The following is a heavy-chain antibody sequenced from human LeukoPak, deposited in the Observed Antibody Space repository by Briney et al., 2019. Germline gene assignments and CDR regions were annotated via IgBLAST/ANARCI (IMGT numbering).Heavy chain of an antibody. V-gene: IGHV3-23*01. CDR2: ISGSGGST. D-gene: IGHD2-2*01. Sequence: PGGSLRLSCAASGFTFSSYAMSWVRQAPGKGLEWVSAISGSGGSTYYADSVKGRFTISRDNSKNTLYLQMNSLRAEDTAVYYCAKDLEGGDIVVVPAAIGGFDYWGQGTLVTVSS. CDR1: GFTFSSYA. CDR3: AKDLEGGDIVVVPAAIGGFDY. J-gene: IGHJ4*02.